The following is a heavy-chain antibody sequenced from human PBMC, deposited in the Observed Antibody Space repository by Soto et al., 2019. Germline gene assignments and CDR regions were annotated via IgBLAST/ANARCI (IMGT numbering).Heavy chain of an antibody. D-gene: IGHD2-2*01. CDR3: PKAYCSSTSCPSSLY. CDR2: ISGSGGST. J-gene: IGHJ4*02. V-gene: IGHV3-23*01. CDR1: GLSVSSYA. Sequence: CGWRRSAWAACGLSVSSYAMSGARQVPGKGLEWVSPISGSGGSTYYADSVKGRFTISRDNSKNTLYLQMNSLRAEDTAVYYCPKAYCSSTSCPSSLYWGQGALHTIFS.